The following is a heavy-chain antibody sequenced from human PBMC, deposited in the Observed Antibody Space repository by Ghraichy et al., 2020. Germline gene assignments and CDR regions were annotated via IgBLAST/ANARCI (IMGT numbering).Heavy chain of an antibody. CDR1: GFTFSSYD. CDR2: IDTAGDT. D-gene: IGHD2-8*02. V-gene: IGHV3-13*01. CDR3: ARGDTGGYYYYYGMDV. J-gene: IGHJ6*02. Sequence: GGSLRLSCAASGFTFSSYDMHWVRQATGKGLEWVSAIDTAGDTYYPGSVKGRFTISRENAKNSLYLQMNNLRAGDTAVYYCARGDTGGYYYYYGMDVWVQGTTVSVSS.